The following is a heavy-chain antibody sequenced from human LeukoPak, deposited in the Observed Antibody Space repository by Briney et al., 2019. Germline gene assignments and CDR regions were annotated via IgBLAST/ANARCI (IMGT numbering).Heavy chain of an antibody. Sequence: SVKVSCKASGGTFSSYAISWVRQAPGQGLEWMGGIIPIFGTANYAQKFQGRVTITADESTSTAYMELSSLRSEDTAVYYCARGPDSSGYYPYYYYGMDVWGKGTTVTVSS. J-gene: IGHJ6*04. CDR2: IIPIFGTA. CDR1: GGTFSSYA. V-gene: IGHV1-69*13. CDR3: ARGPDSSGYYPYYYYGMDV. D-gene: IGHD3-22*01.